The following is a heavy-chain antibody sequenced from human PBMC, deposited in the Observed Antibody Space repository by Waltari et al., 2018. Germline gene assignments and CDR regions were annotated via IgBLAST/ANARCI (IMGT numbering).Heavy chain of an antibody. Sequence: QVQLVQSGAEVKKPGSSVKVSCKASGGTFSSYAISWVRQAPGQRLEWMGWINACNGNTKYSQKFQGRVTSTSDTSASTAYMELSSLRAEDTAVYYCARGAQGYSSSWYAVDYWGQGTLVTVSA. CDR3: ARGAQGYSSSWYAVDY. D-gene: IGHD6-13*01. CDR2: INACNGNT. CDR1: GGTFSSYA. V-gene: IGHV1-3*01. J-gene: IGHJ4*02.